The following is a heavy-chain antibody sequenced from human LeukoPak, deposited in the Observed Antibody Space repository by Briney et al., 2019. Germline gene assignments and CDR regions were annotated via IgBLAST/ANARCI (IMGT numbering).Heavy chain of an antibody. CDR2: INVHNGNT. D-gene: IGHD2-2*01. V-gene: IGHV1-18*01. CDR1: GYSFSSYG. J-gene: IGHJ5*02. CDR3: ARGPHRRRYCSSTSCYLVWFDP. Sequence: ASLKVSCKASGYSFSSYGISWVRQAPGQGLEWMGWINVHNGNTKYTQKFQGRVTMTTDTSTSTAYMELSSLRSEDTAVYYCARGPHRRRYCSSTSCYLVWFDPWGQGTLVTVSS.